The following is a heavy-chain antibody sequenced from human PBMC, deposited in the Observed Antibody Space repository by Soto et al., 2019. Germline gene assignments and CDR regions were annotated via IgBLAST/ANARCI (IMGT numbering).Heavy chain of an antibody. Sequence: GGSLRLSCAAAGFTFSSYAMSWVRQAPGKGLEWVSAISGSGASTYYADSVKGRFTISRDNSKNTLYLQMNSLRAEDTSVYYCAKEGGLSGSYYISSSYYFDYWGQGTLVTVSS. CDR1: GFTFSSYA. CDR2: ISGSGAST. J-gene: IGHJ4*02. D-gene: IGHD1-26*01. CDR3: AKEGGLSGSYYISSSYYFDY. V-gene: IGHV3-23*01.